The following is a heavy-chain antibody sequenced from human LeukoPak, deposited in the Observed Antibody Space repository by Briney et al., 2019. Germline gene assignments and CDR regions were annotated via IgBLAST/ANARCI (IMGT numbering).Heavy chain of an antibody. CDR1: GFTLSSYW. Sequence: GGSLRLSCAASGFTLSSYWMSWVRQAPGKGLEWGANIKYDGSEKDYVDSVKGGFTISRDNAKTSLYLQMKRLRAEDTAVYYCARDIAPAGLFFDYWGQGTLVTVSS. D-gene: IGHD6-13*01. J-gene: IGHJ4*02. CDR3: ARDIAPAGLFFDY. CDR2: IKYDGSEK. V-gene: IGHV3-7*01.